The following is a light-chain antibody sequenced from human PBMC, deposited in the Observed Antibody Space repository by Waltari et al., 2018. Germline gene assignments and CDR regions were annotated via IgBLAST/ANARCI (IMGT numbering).Light chain of an antibody. V-gene: IGKV3-20*01. J-gene: IGKJ1*01. CDR2: AAS. CDR3: QHYLRLPVT. Sequence: EIVLTQSPGTLSLSRGDSATLAAGASQSLSRTLVWYPKKPDQAPRLLIYAASTRATGIPDRFSGSGSGTDFSLTISRLEPEDFAVYYCQHYLRLPVTFGQGTKVEIK. CDR1: QSLSRT.